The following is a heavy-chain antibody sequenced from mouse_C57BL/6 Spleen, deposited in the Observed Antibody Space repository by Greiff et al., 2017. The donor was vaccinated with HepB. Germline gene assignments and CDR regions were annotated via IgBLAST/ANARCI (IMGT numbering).Heavy chain of an antibody. CDR2: IWSGGST. CDR3: ARKFYYYGSRNFGSMDY. CDR1: GFSLTSYG. J-gene: IGHJ4*01. V-gene: IGHV2-2*01. D-gene: IGHD1-1*01. Sequence: QVQLKESGPGLVQPSQSLSITCTVSGFSLTSYGVHWVRQSPGKGLEWLGVIWSGGSTDYNAAFISRLSISKDNSKSPVFFKMNSMQADDTAIYYCARKFYYYGSRNFGSMDYWGQGTSVTVSS.